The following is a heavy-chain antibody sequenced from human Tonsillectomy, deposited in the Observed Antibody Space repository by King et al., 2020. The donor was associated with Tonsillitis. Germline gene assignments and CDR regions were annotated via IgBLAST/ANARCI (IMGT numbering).Heavy chain of an antibody. CDR1: GGSFSGYY. CDR2: INHSGST. V-gene: IGHV4-34*01. CDR3: ARGETYYDYVWGSYRYTSGAFDI. Sequence: VQLQQWGAGLLKPSETLSLTCAVYGGSFSGYYWSWIRQPPGKGLEWIGEINHSGSTNYNPSLKSRVTISVDTSKNQFSLKLRSVTAADTAVYYCARGETYYDYVWGSYRYTSGAFDIWGQGTMVTVSS. J-gene: IGHJ3*02. D-gene: IGHD3-16*02.